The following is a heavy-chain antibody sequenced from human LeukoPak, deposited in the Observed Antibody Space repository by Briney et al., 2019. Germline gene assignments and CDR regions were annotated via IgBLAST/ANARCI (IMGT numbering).Heavy chain of an antibody. Sequence: PSETLSLTCAVYGGSYSGYYWSWIRQPPGKGLEWIGYIDDSGNSKYNPSLKSRVTISVDTSKNQFSLKLSSVTAADTAVYYCVRESRLRSFDWFGSYFHYWGQGTLVTVSS. CDR1: GGSYSGYY. CDR2: IDDSGNS. CDR3: VRESRLRSFDWFGSYFHY. V-gene: IGHV4-59*01. D-gene: IGHD3-9*01. J-gene: IGHJ4*02.